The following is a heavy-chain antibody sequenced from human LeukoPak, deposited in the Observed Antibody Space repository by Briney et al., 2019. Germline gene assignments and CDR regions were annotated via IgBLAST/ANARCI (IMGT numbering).Heavy chain of an antibody. CDR3: AKGGLGAGKRVPFDY. J-gene: IGHJ4*02. V-gene: IGHV3-23*01. D-gene: IGHD4/OR15-4a*01. CDR1: GFTFSGNA. CDR2: ISGTGGST. Sequence: GGSLRLSCVASGFTFSGNAMSWVRQAPGKGLEWVSGISGTGGSTYSADSVKGRFTISRDNSKKTLYLQMNSLRAEDTAVYYCAKGGLGAGKRVPFDYWGQGTLVTVSS.